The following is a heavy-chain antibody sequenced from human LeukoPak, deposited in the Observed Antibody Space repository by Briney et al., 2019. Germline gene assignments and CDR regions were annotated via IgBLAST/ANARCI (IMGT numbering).Heavy chain of an antibody. D-gene: IGHD5-12*01. Sequence: SGPTLFHPTETLTLTFTFSGFSLSTSGAGVGWIRQPPGKALEWLTLIFWHDDKRYSPSLKSRLTITKDTSKNQVVLTMTNMDPVDTATYYCARIVATIQRGADYFDYWGQGTLVTVSS. CDR2: IFWHDDK. V-gene: IGHV2-5*01. CDR3: ARIVATIQRGADYFDY. J-gene: IGHJ4*02. CDR1: GFSLSTSGAG.